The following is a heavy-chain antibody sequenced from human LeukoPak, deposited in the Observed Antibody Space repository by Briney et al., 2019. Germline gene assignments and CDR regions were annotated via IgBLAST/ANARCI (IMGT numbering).Heavy chain of an antibody. V-gene: IGHV4-34*01. CDR1: GGSFSGYY. D-gene: IGHD4-11*01. CDR2: INHSGST. J-gene: IGHJ4*02. CDR3: VRYTVYFDY. Sequence: PSETLSLTCAVYGGSFSGYYWSWIRQPPGKGLEWIGEINHSGSTNYNPSLKSRVTISVDTSKNQFSLKLSSVTAADTAVHYCVRYTVYFDYWGQGTLVTVSS.